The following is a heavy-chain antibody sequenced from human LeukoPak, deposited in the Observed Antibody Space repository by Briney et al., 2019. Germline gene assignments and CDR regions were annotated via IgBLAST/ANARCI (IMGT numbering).Heavy chain of an antibody. V-gene: IGHV3-9*01. CDR2: ISWNSGSI. CDR3: AKGVGATLFGYYYYMDV. CDR1: GFTFDDYA. D-gene: IGHD1-26*01. Sequence: PGGSLRLSCAASGFTFDDYAMHWVRQAPGKGLEWVSGISWNSGSIGYADSVKGRFTISRDNAKNSLYLQMNSLRAEDTALYYCAKGVGATLFGYYYYMDVWGKGTTVTVSS. J-gene: IGHJ6*03.